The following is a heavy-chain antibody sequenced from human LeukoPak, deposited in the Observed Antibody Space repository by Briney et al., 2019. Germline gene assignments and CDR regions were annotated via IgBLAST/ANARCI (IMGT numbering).Heavy chain of an antibody. CDR3: ARGGSGWYLYDS. CDR2: IYTSGNT. J-gene: IGHJ4*02. V-gene: IGHV3-66*01. Sequence: GGSLRLSCAASGFTVTSNYMNWVRQAPGKGLEWVSVIYTSGNTYYADSVKGRSTISRDISKNTLYLQMNSLRAEDTAVYYCARGGSGWYLYDSWGQGALVTVSS. D-gene: IGHD6-19*01. CDR1: GFTVTSNY.